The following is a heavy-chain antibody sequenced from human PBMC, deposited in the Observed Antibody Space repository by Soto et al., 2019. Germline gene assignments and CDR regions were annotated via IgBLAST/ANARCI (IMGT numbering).Heavy chain of an antibody. Sequence: GGSLRLSCAASGFAFSNYGMHWVRQAPGKGLEWVALIWYAGSKKYYADSVKGRFTISRDNSKNTLYLQMNTLRAEDTAVYYCARRGSSQYHDFSLGPPFYYHYYMDVWGKGTTVTVSS. J-gene: IGHJ6*03. CDR2: IWYAGSKK. V-gene: IGHV3-33*01. CDR1: GFAFSNYG. D-gene: IGHD3-3*01. CDR3: ARRGSSQYHDFSLGPPFYYHYYMDV.